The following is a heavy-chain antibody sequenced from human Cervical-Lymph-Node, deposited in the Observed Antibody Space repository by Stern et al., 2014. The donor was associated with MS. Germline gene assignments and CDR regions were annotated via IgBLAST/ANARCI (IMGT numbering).Heavy chain of an antibody. Sequence: VQLVQSGAEVKTPGESLKLSCKLSGYSFTIYYIAWVRQLPGQGLEWMGFIYPYHSDTTYSPSFQGQVTIAADKSITTAYLQWSSLRASDTAMYYCARHVQGFDYWGQGTLVTVSS. CDR3: ARHVQGFDY. V-gene: IGHV5-51*01. J-gene: IGHJ4*02. CDR1: GYSFTIYY. CDR2: IYPYHSDT.